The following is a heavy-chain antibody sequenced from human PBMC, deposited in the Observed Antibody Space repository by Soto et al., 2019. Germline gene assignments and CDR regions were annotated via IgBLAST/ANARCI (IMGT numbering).Heavy chain of an antibody. D-gene: IGHD1-1*01. J-gene: IGHJ4*02. CDR1: GGSVSSGNYY. CDR2: IYYSGST. Sequence: TSETLSLTCTVSGGSVSSGNYYWSWIRQPPGKGLEWIGYIYYSGSTNYNPSLKSRVTISVDTSKNQFSLKLSSVTAADTAVYYCAREVGTLDYFDYWGQGTLVTVSS. CDR3: AREVGTLDYFDY. V-gene: IGHV4-61*01.